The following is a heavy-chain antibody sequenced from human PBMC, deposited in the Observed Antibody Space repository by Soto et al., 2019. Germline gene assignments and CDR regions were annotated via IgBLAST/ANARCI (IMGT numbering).Heavy chain of an antibody. J-gene: IGHJ6*02. CDR3: ARHPGRDYYYYAMDV. V-gene: IGHV4-39*01. D-gene: IGHD1-1*01. Sequence: QLQLQESGPGLVKPSETLSLTCTVSGGAISSSSYYWGWIRQPPGKGLEWIGSIYYSGSTYYNPSLKSRVTIAVDTSKNQFPLKLSSVTAADTAVYYCARHPGRDYYYYAMDVWGQGTTVTVSS. CDR2: IYYSGST. CDR1: GGAISSSSYY.